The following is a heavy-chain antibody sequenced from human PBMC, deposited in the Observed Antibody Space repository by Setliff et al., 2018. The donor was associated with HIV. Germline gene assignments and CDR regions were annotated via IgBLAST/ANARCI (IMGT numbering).Heavy chain of an antibody. J-gene: IGHJ3*02. CDR1: GFTFNNYA. CDR3: ACATAAWDDAFDI. D-gene: IGHD6-13*01. Sequence: GGSLRLSCAASGFTFNNYAMSWVRQAPGKGLAWVSDLSGRGGRTGYADSVRGRFTISRDNAKNSLYLQMSSLRAEDTAVDYCACATAAWDDAFDIWGQGTMVTASS. V-gene: IGHV3-23*01. CDR2: LSGRGGRT.